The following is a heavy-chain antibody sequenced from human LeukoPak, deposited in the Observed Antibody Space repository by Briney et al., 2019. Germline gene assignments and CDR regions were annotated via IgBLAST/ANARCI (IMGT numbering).Heavy chain of an antibody. Sequence: GRSLRLSCAASGFIFDDYAMHWVRQAPGKSLEWVSGISWNGGSKDYADSVKGRFFISRDNAKNSLFLQMNSLRAEDMALYYCVRDISASGWYVWAFDIWGQGTTVTVSS. CDR3: VRDISASGWYVWAFDI. CDR2: ISWNGGSK. CDR1: GFIFDDYA. J-gene: IGHJ3*02. V-gene: IGHV3-9*03. D-gene: IGHD6-19*01.